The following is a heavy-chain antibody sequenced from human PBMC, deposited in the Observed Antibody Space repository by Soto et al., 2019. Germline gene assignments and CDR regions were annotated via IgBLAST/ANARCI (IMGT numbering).Heavy chain of an antibody. CDR2: LSGSGTST. J-gene: IGHJ4*02. V-gene: IGHV3-23*01. CDR1: A. CDR3: AKATTNGGWFNPFDS. Sequence: AMNWVRQAPGKGLEWVSGLSGSGTSTYYADSVRGRFTISRDNSRDTLFLQMNSLTADDTAVYYCAKATTNGGWFNPFDSWGQGALVTVSS. D-gene: IGHD6-19*01.